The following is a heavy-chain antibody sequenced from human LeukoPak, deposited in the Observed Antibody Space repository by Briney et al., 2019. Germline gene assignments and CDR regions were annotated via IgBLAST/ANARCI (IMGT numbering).Heavy chain of an antibody. CDR1: GFTFSSYE. V-gene: IGHV3-48*03. J-gene: IGHJ4*02. Sequence: GGSLRLSCAASGFTFSSYEMNWVRQAPGMGLEWISYISSTGSTKYYGDSVKGRFTISRDNAKNSLWLQMNSLRAEDTAVYYCARGYSSGWYFFAYWGQGTLVTVSS. CDR3: ARGYSSGWYFFAY. CDR2: ISSTGSTK. D-gene: IGHD6-19*01.